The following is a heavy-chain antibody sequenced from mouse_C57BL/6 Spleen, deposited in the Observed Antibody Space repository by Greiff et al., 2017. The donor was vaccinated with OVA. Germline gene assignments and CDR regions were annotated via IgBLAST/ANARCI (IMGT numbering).Heavy chain of an antibody. CDR1: GYTFTSYW. CDR2: IAPSDSYT. J-gene: IGHJ4*01. V-gene: IGHV1-50*01. Sequence: QVQLQQPGAELVKPGASVKLSCKASGYTFTSYWMQWVKQRPGQGLEWIGEIAPSDSYTNYNQKFKGKATLTVDTSSSTAYMQLSSLTSEDSAVYYCARHWDSYAMDYWGQGTSVTVSS. D-gene: IGHD4-1*01. CDR3: ARHWDSYAMDY.